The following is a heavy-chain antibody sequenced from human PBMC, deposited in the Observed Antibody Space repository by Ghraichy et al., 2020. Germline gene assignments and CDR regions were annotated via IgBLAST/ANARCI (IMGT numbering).Heavy chain of an antibody. J-gene: IGHJ6*02. D-gene: IGHD2-21*01. CDR3: VKDINIWAGMAA. V-gene: IGHV3-64D*06. CDR1: GFTLSTCA. Sequence: GGSLRLSCAGSGFTLSTCAMRWVRQAPGKGLEYVSTISTNGSSTFYAESVKGRFTISRDNSNNMLYLQMSRPRREDTAVYYCVKDINIWAGMAAWGPGATEPVSS. CDR2: ISTNGSST.